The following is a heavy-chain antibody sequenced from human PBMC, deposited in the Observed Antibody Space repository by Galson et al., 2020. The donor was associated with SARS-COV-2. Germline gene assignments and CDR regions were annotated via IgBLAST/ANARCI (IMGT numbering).Heavy chain of an antibody. CDR2: IRNDGSNE. J-gene: IGHJ4*02. D-gene: IGHD3-10*01. V-gene: IGHV3-30*02. CDR1: GFTFWSFG. CDR3: AKDFGADY. Sequence: LSLTCAASGFTFWSFGMQWFRQAPGKGLEWVAFIRNDGSNEYYADSVKGRFTISRDNSKNTVYLQMNSLRRDDTGVYYCAKDFGADYWGQGTLVTVSS.